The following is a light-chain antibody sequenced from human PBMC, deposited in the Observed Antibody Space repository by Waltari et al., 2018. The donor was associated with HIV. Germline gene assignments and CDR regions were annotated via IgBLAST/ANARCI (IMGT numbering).Light chain of an antibody. J-gene: IGLJ3*02. CDR3: SSYTSSSTRV. Sequence: QSALTQPASVSGSPGQSITIPCTGTSSDVGGYNYVSWSQQHPGKAPKLIIYDVSNRPSGVSNRFSGSKSGNTASLTISGLQAEDEADYYCSSYTSSSTRVFGGGTKLTVL. CDR2: DVS. V-gene: IGLV2-14*01. CDR1: SSDVGGYNY.